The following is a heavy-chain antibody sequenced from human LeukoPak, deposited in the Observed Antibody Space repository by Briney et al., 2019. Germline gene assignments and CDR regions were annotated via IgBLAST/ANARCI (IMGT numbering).Heavy chain of an antibody. CDR1: GYXFASYW. CDR3: ARQWGDCSSTSCYSAY. D-gene: IGHD2-2*01. V-gene: IGHV5-51*01. J-gene: IGHJ4*02. CDR2: IYPGDSDT. Sequence: GESLKISCNGSGYXFASYWIAWVRPMPGKGLEWMGIIYPGDSDTRYSPSFQGQVTISADKSISTAYLQWSSLKASDTAIYYCARQWGDCSSTSCYSAYWGQGTLVTVSS.